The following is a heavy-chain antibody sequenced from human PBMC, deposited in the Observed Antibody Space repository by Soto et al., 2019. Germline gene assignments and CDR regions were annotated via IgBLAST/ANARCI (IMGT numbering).Heavy chain of an antibody. CDR2: INAGNGNT. CDR3: ARDLVFDYGDPHAFDI. V-gene: IGHV1-3*01. Sequence: QVQLVQSGAEVKKPGASVKVSCKASGYTFTSYAMHWVRQAPGQRLEWMGWINAGNGNTKYSQKFQGRVTITRDTSASTAYMELSSLKSEDTAVYYCARDLVFDYGDPHAFDIWGQGTMVTVSS. J-gene: IGHJ3*02. D-gene: IGHD3-16*01. CDR1: GYTFTSYA.